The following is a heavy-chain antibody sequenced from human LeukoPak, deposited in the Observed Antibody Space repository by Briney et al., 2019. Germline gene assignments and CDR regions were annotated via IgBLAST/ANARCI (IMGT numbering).Heavy chain of an antibody. D-gene: IGHD3-10*01. CDR1: GFSISSSW. V-gene: IGHV3-7*03. Sequence: GGSLRLSCVASGFSISSSWMSWVRQAPGKGPEWVANIKQDESEIYYAESVKGRFTVSRDNAMNSLYLQMNRLRVEDTAVYYCARLLFGELRYFDYWGQGTLVTVSS. CDR3: ARLLFGELRYFDY. CDR2: IKQDESEI. J-gene: IGHJ4*02.